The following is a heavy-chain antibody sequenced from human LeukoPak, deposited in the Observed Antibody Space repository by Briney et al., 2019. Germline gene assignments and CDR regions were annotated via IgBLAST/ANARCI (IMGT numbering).Heavy chain of an antibody. CDR3: ASPSGSSGVRDAFDI. CDR1: GYTFTSYG. V-gene: IGHV1-69*13. J-gene: IGHJ3*02. CDR2: IIRIFGPA. D-gene: IGHD1-26*01. Sequence: SVTVSCKASGYTFTSYGISWVRQAPGQGLEWMGGIIRIFGPANYAQKFQGRVTITADESTRTDYMELSSLRSEDTAVYYCASPSGSSGVRDAFDIWGQGTMVTVSS.